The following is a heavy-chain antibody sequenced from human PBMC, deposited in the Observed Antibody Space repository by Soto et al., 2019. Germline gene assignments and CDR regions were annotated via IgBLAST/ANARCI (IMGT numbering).Heavy chain of an antibody. CDR3: ARAVAKVCGRAGFDY. CDR2: INPKSGGT. CDR1: GYTFTVYY. Sequence: ASVKVSCKASGYTFTVYYMHWVRQAPGQGLEWMGWINPKSGGTMYPQKFQGRVTMTWDTSISTAYMALTRLRSDDTAVYYCARAVAKVCGRAGFDYWGQGTMVTVSS. J-gene: IGHJ4*02. V-gene: IGHV1-2*02. D-gene: IGHD1-26*01.